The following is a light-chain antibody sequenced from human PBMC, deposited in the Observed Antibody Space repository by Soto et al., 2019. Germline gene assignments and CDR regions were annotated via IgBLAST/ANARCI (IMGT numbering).Light chain of an antibody. CDR3: CSYAGTDSFVV. CDR1: SSDVGGYNY. CDR2: EVS. J-gene: IGLJ2*01. Sequence: QSALTQPPSASASPGQSVTISCTGTSSDVGGYNYVSWYQQRPGKAPKLMIYEVSQRPSGVPDRFSGSKSGNTATLTVSGLQAEDEADYYCCSYAGTDSFVVFGGGTKLTVL. V-gene: IGLV2-8*01.